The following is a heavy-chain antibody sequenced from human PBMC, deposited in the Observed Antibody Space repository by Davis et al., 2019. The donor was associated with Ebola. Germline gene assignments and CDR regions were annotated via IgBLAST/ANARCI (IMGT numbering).Heavy chain of an antibody. V-gene: IGHV4-59*08. J-gene: IGHJ2*01. CDR2: IYYSGST. CDR3: ASSSSSWFWYFDL. Sequence: SETLSLTCTVSGGSISSYYWSWIRQPPGKGLEWIGYIYYSGSTNYNPSLKSRVTISVDTFKNQFSLKLSSVTAADTAVYYCASSSSSWFWYFDLWGRGTLVTVSS. D-gene: IGHD6-13*01. CDR1: GGSISSYY.